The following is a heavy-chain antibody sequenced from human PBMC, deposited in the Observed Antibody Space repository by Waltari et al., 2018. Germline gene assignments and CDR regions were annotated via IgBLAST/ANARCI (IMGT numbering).Heavy chain of an antibody. Sequence: QVQLVETGGGVVQPGKSLRLSCAVSGFPFSDYAMHWVRQAPGRGLEWVALTSYDGSNQDYADFVKGRFTISRDNSKNTLYLQMNTLRPEDTAVYYCAKDGFHFWSGYHSPDYWGQGTLVTVSS. CDR1: GFPFSDYA. CDR3: AKDGFHFWSGYHSPDY. CDR2: TSYDGSNQ. J-gene: IGHJ4*02. D-gene: IGHD3-3*02. V-gene: IGHV3-30*04.